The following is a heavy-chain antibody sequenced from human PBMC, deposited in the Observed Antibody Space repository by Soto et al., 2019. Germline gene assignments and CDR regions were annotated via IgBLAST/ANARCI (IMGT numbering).Heavy chain of an antibody. Sequence: GGSLRLSCAASGFTFDDYTMHWVRQAPGKGLELVSLISWDGGSTYYADSVKGRFTISRDNSKNSLYLQMNSLRTEDTALYYCIGVPQLNQDLSAGGSDYWGQGTLVTVSS. CDR2: ISWDGGST. CDR3: IGVPQLNQDLSAGGSDY. J-gene: IGHJ4*02. CDR1: GFTFDDYT. V-gene: IGHV3-43*01. D-gene: IGHD1-1*01.